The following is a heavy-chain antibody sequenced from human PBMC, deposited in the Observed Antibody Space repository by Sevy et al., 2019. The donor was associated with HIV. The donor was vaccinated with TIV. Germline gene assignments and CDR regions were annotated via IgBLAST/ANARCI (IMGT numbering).Heavy chain of an antibody. CDR3: ARGRGATIDY. CDR1: GGSFSGYY. D-gene: IGHD1-26*01. J-gene: IGHJ4*02. V-gene: IGHV4-34*01. Sequence: SETLSLTCAVYGGSFSGYYWSWIRQPPGKGLEWIGEINHSGSTNYNPSLKSRVTISVDTSKNQFSLKLSSVTAADMAVYYCARGRGATIDYWGQGTLVTVSS. CDR2: INHSGST.